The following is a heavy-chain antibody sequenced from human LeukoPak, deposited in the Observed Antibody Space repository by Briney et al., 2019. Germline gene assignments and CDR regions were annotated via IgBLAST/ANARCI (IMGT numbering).Heavy chain of an antibody. D-gene: IGHD3-16*01. CDR1: GGSISSGSYY. CDR2: IYTSWST. CDR3: ARCLGGRCDYFDY. Sequence: SETLSLTCTVSGGSISSGSYYCNWIRQPAGKGLEWIGRIYTSWSTNYNPSLNSRVTISVDTSKNQFSLRLSSVTAADTAVYYCARCLGGRCDYFDYWGQGTLVTVSS. V-gene: IGHV4-61*02. J-gene: IGHJ4*02.